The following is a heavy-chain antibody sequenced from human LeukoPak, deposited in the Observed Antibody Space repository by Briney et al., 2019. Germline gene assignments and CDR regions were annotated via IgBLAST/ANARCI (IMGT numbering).Heavy chain of an antibody. V-gene: IGHV4-39*01. CDR1: GGLISSSSYY. J-gene: IGHJ4*02. CDR3: ARTAGIAVAGSRQYFDY. CDR2: FYYSEST. Sequence: PSQTLSLTCTVSGGLISSSSYYWGWIRQPPGKGVEWIGSFYYSESTYYNPSLKSRVTISVDTSKNQFTLKLSSVTAADTAVYYCARTAGIAVAGSRQYFDYWGQGTLVTVSS. D-gene: IGHD6-19*01.